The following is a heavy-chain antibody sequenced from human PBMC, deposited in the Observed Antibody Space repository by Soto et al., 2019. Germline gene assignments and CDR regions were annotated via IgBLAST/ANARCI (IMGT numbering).Heavy chain of an antibody. CDR1: GFTLSSHG. J-gene: IGHJ4*02. CDR3: AKDEGYCSGGSCYLDA. CDR2: ISYDGRDK. V-gene: IGHV3-30*18. Sequence: QLVESGGGVVQPGRSLRLSCVVSGFTLSSHGMHWVRQAPGKGLEWVAVISYDGRDKYYADTVKGRFTISRDNSKNTLYLQMNSLRAEDTAVYYCAKDEGYCSGGSCYLDAWGQGTPVTVSS. D-gene: IGHD2-15*01.